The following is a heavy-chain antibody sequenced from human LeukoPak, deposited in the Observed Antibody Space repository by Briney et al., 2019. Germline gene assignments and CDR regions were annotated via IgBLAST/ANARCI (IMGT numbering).Heavy chain of an antibody. Sequence: GTSVKVSCKASGFTFTSSAMQWVRQARGQRLEWIGWIVVGSGNTNYAQKFQERVTITRDMSTSTAYMELSSLRSEDTAVYYCAAVTSGPGIYGSGSYYNAEAFDIWGQGTMVTVSS. V-gene: IGHV1-58*02. CDR2: IVVGSGNT. D-gene: IGHD3-10*01. CDR1: GFTFTSSA. CDR3: AAVTSGPGIYGSGSYYNAEAFDI. J-gene: IGHJ3*02.